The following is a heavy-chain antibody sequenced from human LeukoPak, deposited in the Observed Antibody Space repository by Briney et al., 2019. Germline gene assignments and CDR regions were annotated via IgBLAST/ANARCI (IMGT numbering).Heavy chain of an antibody. J-gene: IGHJ4*02. CDR2: VSYSGST. CDR3: ARENDRYGRIDY. D-gene: IGHD5-18*01. CDR1: GGSISSYY. Sequence: SETLSLTCTVSGGSISSYYWSWVRQPPGKGLEWIGYVSYSGSTDYNPSLKSRVTISIDMSKNQFSLRLSSVTAADTAVYYCARENDRYGRIDYWGQGTLVTVSS. V-gene: IGHV4-59*01.